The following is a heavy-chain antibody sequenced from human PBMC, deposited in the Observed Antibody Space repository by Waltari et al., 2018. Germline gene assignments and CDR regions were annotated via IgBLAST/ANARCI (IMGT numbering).Heavy chain of an antibody. V-gene: IGHV1-2*02. D-gene: IGHD6-19*01. CDR3: ATLGVGRSSGQIDY. Sequence: QVQLVQSGAEVKKPGASVKVSCKASGYTFTGYYMHWVRQAPGQGLEWMGWINPNSGGTNYAKKFQGRVTMTRDTSISTAYMELSRLRSDDTAVYYCATLGVGRSSGQIDYWGQGTLVTVSS. CDR1: GYTFTGYY. J-gene: IGHJ4*02. CDR2: INPNSGGT.